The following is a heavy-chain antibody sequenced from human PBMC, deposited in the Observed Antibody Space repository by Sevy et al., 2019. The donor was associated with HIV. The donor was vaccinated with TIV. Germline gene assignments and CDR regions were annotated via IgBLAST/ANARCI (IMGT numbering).Heavy chain of an antibody. Sequence: GESLKISCEASGFTFSSYAMHWVRQAPGKGLEWVAVISYDEIHKDYADSVKGRFTISRDISKNTRYLQMNSLGAEDTAVYYCARDLPHLLPWELSRGSDYWGQGTLVTVSS. J-gene: IGHJ4*02. D-gene: IGHD1-26*01. CDR2: ISYDEIHK. CDR3: ARDLPHLLPWELSRGSDY. V-gene: IGHV3-30*04. CDR1: GFTFSSYA.